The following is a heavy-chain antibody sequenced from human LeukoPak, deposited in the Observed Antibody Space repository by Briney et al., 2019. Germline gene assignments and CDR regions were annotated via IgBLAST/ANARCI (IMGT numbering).Heavy chain of an antibody. V-gene: IGHV4-39*01. CDR1: GGSISSSSYY. J-gene: IGHJ6*02. CDR3: ARTIGYCSGGSCYFYYGMDV. D-gene: IGHD2-15*01. CDR2: IYYSGST. Sequence: SETLSLTCTVSGGSISSSSYYWGWIRQPPGKGLEWIGSIYYSGSTYYNPSLKSRVTISVDTSKNQFSLKLSSVTAADTAVYYCARTIGYCSGGSCYFYYGMDVWGQGTTVTVSS.